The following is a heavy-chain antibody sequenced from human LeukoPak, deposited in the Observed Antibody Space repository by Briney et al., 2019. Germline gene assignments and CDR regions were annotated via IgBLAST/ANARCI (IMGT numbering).Heavy chain of an antibody. J-gene: IGHJ3*01. D-gene: IGHD1-26*01. CDR2: INTDGSST. V-gene: IGHV3-74*01. Sequence: GGSLRLSCSASGFTLSNYWIHWVRQAPGKGLVWVSRINTDGSSTNYADSVRGRFTGSRDNAKNTLYLQMNSLRVEDTAVYYCARVIGWDEPFDLWGHGTLVTVSS. CDR3: ARVIGWDEPFDL. CDR1: GFTLSNYW.